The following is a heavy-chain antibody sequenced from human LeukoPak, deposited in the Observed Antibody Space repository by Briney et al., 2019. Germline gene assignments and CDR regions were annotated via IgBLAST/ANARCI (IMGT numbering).Heavy chain of an antibody. CDR1: GGSFSGYY. D-gene: IGHD6-13*01. CDR2: INHSGST. CDR3: ARGGPVYSSSWYWFDP. Sequence: PSETLSLTCAVHGGSFSGYYWSWIRQPPGKGLEWIGEINHSGSTNYNPSLKSRVTISVDTSKNQFSLKLSSVTAAGTAVYYCARGGPVYSSSWYWFDPWGQGTLVTVSS. J-gene: IGHJ5*02. V-gene: IGHV4-34*01.